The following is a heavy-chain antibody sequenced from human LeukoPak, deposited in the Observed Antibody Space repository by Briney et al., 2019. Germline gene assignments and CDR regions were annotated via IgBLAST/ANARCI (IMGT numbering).Heavy chain of an antibody. V-gene: IGHV1-24*01. CDR3: ARGGYLRLTLWYSFDY. CDR1: GYTLTELS. Sequence: GASVKVSCKVSGYTLTELSMHWVRQAPGKGLEWMGGFDPEDGETIYAQKFQGRVTMTEDTSTDTAYMELSSLRSEDTAVYYCARGGYLRLTLWYSFDYWGQGTLVTVSS. J-gene: IGHJ4*02. D-gene: IGHD4/OR15-4a*01. CDR2: FDPEDGET.